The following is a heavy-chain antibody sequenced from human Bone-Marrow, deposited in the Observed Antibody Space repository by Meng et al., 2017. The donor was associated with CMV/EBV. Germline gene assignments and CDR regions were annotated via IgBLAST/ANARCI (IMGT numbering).Heavy chain of an antibody. Sequence: SGDTFTGYYMHWVRQAPGQGLEWMGWINPNSGGTNYAQKFQGRVTMTRDTSISTAYMELSRLRSDDTAVYYCARSSTDFWSGYYKDYWGQGTLVTVSS. CDR1: GDTFTGYY. CDR3: ARSSTDFWSGYYKDY. CDR2: INPNSGGT. D-gene: IGHD3-3*01. J-gene: IGHJ4*02. V-gene: IGHV1-2*02.